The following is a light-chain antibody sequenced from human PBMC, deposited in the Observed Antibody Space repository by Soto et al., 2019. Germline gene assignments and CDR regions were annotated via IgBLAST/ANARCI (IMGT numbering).Light chain of an antibody. V-gene: IGKV3-20*01. J-gene: IGKJ1*01. CDR1: QSVSSNS. CDR3: HQYGTSPWT. Sequence: EIVLTQSPGTLSLSPGERATVSCRASQSVSSNSLAWYQQRPGQAPRLLIYAASSRATGIPDRFSGGGSGTDFTLTISRLEPEDFAVYYCHQYGTSPWTFGQGTKVEIK. CDR2: AAS.